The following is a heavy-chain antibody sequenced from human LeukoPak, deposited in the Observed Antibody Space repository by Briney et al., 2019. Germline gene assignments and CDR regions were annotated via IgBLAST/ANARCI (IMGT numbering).Heavy chain of an antibody. CDR1: GFTFNDYY. CDR3: ARRTYYNFWSGYPTSYYYYYYMDV. J-gene: IGHJ6*03. CDR2: ISGSGDTI. D-gene: IGHD3-3*01. V-gene: IGHV3-11*01. Sequence: GGSLRLSCAASGFTFNDYYMNWIRQALGSGLEWISFISGSGDTIYYAVSLKGRFTISRDNAKNALYLQMNSLRAEDSAVYYCARRTYYNFWSGYPTSYYYYYYMDVWGKGTTVTVSS.